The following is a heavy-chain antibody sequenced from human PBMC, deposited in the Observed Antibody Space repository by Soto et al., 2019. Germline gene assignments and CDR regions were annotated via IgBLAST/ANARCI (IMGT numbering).Heavy chain of an antibody. V-gene: IGHV1-2*02. CDR2: INPNSGGT. CDR3: ARAYSPGLFDP. CDR1: GYTFTGYY. J-gene: IGHJ5*02. Sequence: ASVKVSCKASGYTFTGYYMHWVRQAPGQGLEWMGWINPNSGGTKYAQNFQGRVTMTTDTSTSTAYMELRSLRSDDTAVYYCARAYSPGLFDPWGQGTLVTVSS. D-gene: IGHD2-15*01.